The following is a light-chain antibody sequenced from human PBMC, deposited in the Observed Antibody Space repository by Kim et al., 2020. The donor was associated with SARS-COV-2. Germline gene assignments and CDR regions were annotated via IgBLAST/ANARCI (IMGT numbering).Light chain of an antibody. J-gene: IGLJ2*01. CDR1: NIGSKS. CDR2: YDS. Sequence: PGKTARITCGGNNIGSKSLHWYQQKPGQAPVLVIYYDSDRPSGIPERFSGSNSGNTATLTISRVEAGDEADYYCQVWDSSSDHPGVFGGGTQLTVL. V-gene: IGLV3-21*04. CDR3: QVWDSSSDHPGV.